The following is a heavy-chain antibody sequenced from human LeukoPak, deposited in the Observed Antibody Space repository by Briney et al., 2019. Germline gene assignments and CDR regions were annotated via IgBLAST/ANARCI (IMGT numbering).Heavy chain of an antibody. CDR2: ISSSSYI. CDR1: GFTFSSYS. J-gene: IGHJ3*02. D-gene: IGHD3-22*01. Sequence: GGSLRLSCAASGFTFSSYSMNWVRQAPGKGLEWVSSISSSSYIYYADSVKGRFTISRDNAKNSLYLQMNSLRAEDTAVYYCARGRRNNYYDSSGWPEAVGDAFDIWGQGTMVTVSS. CDR3: ARGRRNNYYDSSGWPEAVGDAFDI. V-gene: IGHV3-21*01.